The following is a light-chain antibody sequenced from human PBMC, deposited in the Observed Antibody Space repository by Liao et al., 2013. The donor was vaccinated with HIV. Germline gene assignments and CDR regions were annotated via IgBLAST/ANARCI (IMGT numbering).Light chain of an antibody. V-gene: IGLV3-1*01. J-gene: IGLJ1*01. CDR2: EDD. CDR1: QLGNKN. CDR3: QVWDSNSDHPYV. Sequence: SFVLTQPPSVSVSPGQTASITCSGDQLGNKNICWYQQKPGQSPVLVIYEDDKRPSGIPERFSGSNSGNTATLSISRVEAGDEADYYCQVWDSNSDHPYVFGTGTKVTVL.